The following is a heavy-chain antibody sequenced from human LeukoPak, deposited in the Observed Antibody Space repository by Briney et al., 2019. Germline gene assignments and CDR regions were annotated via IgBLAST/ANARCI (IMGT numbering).Heavy chain of an antibody. D-gene: IGHD3-22*01. CDR3: ARDQNYYDSSGYFGIDY. V-gene: IGHV1-2*02. CDR2: INPNNGGT. J-gene: IGHJ4*02. CDR1: GYTFTGYY. Sequence: ASVKVSCKASGYTFTGYYMHWVRQAPGQGLEWMGWINPNNGGTNYAQNFQDRVTMTRDTSINTAYMELSRLRSDDTAVYYCARDQNYYDSSGYFGIDYWGQGNLVTVSS.